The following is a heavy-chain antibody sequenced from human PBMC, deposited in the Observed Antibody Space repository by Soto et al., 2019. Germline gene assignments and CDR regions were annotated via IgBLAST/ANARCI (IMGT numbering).Heavy chain of an antibody. J-gene: IGHJ3*02. V-gene: IGHV3-48*03. CDR1: GFTFSSYE. CDR3: ARGPVIVYSGSPEAAFDI. CDR2: ISSSGGTI. D-gene: IGHD1-26*01. Sequence: EVQLVESGGGLVQPGGSLRLSCAASGFTFSSYEMNWVRQAPGKGLEWVSYISSSGGTIYHAESVKGRFTISRDNGKNSLYLQMNSLRAEDTAVYYCARGPVIVYSGSPEAAFDIWGQGTMVTVSS.